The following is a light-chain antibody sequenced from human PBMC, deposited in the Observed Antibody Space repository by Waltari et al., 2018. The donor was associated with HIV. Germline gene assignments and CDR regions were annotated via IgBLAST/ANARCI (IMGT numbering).Light chain of an antibody. CDR3: SSYVGSSTSWL. CDR2: DVT. CDR1: SDDVGYYNY. J-gene: IGLJ3*02. V-gene: IGLV2-14*03. Sequence: QSALTQPASVSGSPGQSIVISCTGTSDDVGYYNYGSWYQQHPGKVPKLVIYDVTSRPSGVSNLFSGSKSGNTASLTISGLRADDEADYYCSSYVGSSTSWLFGGGTKLTV.